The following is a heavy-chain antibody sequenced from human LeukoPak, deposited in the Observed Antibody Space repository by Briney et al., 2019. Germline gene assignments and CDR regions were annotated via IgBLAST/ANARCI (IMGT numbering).Heavy chain of an antibody. D-gene: IGHD4-23*01. CDR3: AKDPSDYGGNPGLDY. V-gene: IGHV3-48*03. J-gene: IGHJ4*02. CDR2: IASSDSTR. Sequence: GGSLRLSCAASGFTFSSYEMNWVRQAPGKGLEWVSYIASSDSTRTYADSVRGRFTISRDNSKNTLYVQMNSLRAEDTAVYYCAKDPSDYGGNPGLDYWGQGTLVTVSS. CDR1: GFTFSSYE.